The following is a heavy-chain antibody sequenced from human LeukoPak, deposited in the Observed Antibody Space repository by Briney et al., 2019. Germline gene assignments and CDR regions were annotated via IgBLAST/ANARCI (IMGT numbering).Heavy chain of an antibody. D-gene: IGHD3-10*01. V-gene: IGHV4-30-2*01. CDR3: ARGGGEECGEYDFFDY. Sequence: SESLSLTCAVPGGSISSGGYSWSWIRQPPGKGLEWIGYIFHSGRTYYNPSLKCGDTMSIDWAKNHYTLMLRPVTAADAAENDCARGGGEECGEYDFFDYWGQGTLVTVSS. CDR2: IFHSGRT. CDR1: GGSISSGGYS. J-gene: IGHJ4*02.